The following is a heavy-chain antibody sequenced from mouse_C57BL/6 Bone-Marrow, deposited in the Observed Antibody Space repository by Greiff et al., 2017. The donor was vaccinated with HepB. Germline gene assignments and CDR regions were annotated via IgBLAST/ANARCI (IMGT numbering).Heavy chain of an antibody. CDR1: GFTFSSYG. CDR3: ARHHYSVDY. V-gene: IGHV5-6*02. D-gene: IGHD1-1*02. J-gene: IGHJ4*01. CDR2: ISSGGSYT. Sequence: DVMLVESGGDLVKPGGSLKLSCAASGFTFSSYGMSWVRQTPDKRLEWVATISSGGSYTYYPDSVKGRFTISRDNAKNTLYLQMSSLKSEDTAMYYCARHHYSVDYWGQGTSVTVSS.